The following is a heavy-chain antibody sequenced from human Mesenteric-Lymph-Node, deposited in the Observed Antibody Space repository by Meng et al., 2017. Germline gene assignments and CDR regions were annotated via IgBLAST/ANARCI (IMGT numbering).Heavy chain of an antibody. D-gene: IGHD6-19*01. J-gene: IGHJ4*02. CDR1: GYTFTSYY. V-gene: IGHV1-46*01. CDR3: ASDYSSGWYGGYYFDY. CDR2: INPSGGST. Sequence: ASVKVSCKASGYTFTSYYMHWVRQAPGQGLEWMGIINPSGGSTSYAQKFQGRVTMTRDTSTSTVYMELSSLRSEDTAVYYCASDYSSGWYGGYYFDYWGQGTRVTGAS.